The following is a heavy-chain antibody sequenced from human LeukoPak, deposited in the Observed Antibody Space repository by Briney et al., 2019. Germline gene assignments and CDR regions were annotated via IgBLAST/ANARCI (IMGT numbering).Heavy chain of an antibody. J-gene: IGHJ4*02. Sequence: SETLSLTCAVYGGSFGGYYWSWIRQPPGKGLEWIGEINHSGSTNYNPSLKSRVTISVDTSKNQFSLKLSSVTAADTAVYYCASGSYPFDYWGQGTLVTVSS. CDR2: INHSGST. CDR1: GGSFGGYY. V-gene: IGHV4-34*01. CDR3: ASGSYPFDY.